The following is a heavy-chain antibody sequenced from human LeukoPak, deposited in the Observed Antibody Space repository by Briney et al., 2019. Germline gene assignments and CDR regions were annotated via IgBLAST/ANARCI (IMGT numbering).Heavy chain of an antibody. D-gene: IGHD6-19*01. CDR1: GGTFSSYA. CDR3: ARDRGEVDSGWQSYDAFDI. CDR2: IIPIFGTA. J-gene: IGHJ3*02. V-gene: IGHV1-69*13. Sequence: SVKVSCKASGGTFSSYAISWVRQAPGQGLEWMGGIIPIFGTANYAQKFQGRVTITADESTSTAFMELSNLRSEDTAVFYCARDRGEVDSGWQSYDAFDIWGQGTMVTVSS.